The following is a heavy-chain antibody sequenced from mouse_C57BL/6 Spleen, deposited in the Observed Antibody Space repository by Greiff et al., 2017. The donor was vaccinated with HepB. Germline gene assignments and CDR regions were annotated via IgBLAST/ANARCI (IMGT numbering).Heavy chain of an antibody. V-gene: IGHV1-76*01. D-gene: IGHD1-1*01. Sequence: VQLQQSGAELVRPGASVKLSCKASGYTFTDYYINWVKQRPGQGLEWIARIYPGSGNTYYNEKFKGKATLTAEKSSSTAYMQLSSLTSEDSAVYVCARDGLYGSSLDYWGQGTTLTVSS. CDR2: IYPGSGNT. CDR3: ARDGLYGSSLDY. CDR1: GYTFTDYY. J-gene: IGHJ2*01.